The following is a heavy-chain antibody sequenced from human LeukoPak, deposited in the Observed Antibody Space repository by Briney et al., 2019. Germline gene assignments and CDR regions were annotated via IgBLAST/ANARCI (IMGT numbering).Heavy chain of an antibody. Sequence: SETLSLTCTASAAPITSYYWSWIRQPPGKGLEWIGYIYYSGSTNYNPSLKSRVAISVDTSKNQVSLRLSSVTAADTAVYYCARGGSIVGATPRDAFDIWGQGAVVTVS. CDR2: IYYSGST. CDR3: ARGGSIVGATPRDAFDI. V-gene: IGHV4-59*01. CDR1: AAPITSYY. D-gene: IGHD1-26*01. J-gene: IGHJ3*02.